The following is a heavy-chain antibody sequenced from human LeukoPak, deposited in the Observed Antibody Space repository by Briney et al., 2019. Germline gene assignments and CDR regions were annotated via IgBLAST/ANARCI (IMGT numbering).Heavy chain of an antibody. D-gene: IGHD3-9*01. CDR2: IDPSSGGS. V-gene: IGHV1-46*01. Sequence: ASVKVSCKASGYTFTTYFLHWVRQAPGQGLEWMGIIDPSSGGSTSAQKFQVRVTMTRDMSTSTVYMELSSLTSEDTAVYYCARPRYTNSQDAFDIRGQGTMVTVSS. J-gene: IGHJ3*02. CDR1: GYTFTTYF. CDR3: ARPRYTNSQDAFDI.